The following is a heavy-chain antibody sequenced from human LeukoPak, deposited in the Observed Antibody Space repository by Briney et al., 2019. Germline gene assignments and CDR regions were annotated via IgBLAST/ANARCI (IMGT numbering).Heavy chain of an antibody. D-gene: IGHD3-9*01. CDR2: IRSKAYGGTT. CDR1: GFTFGDYA. J-gene: IGHJ3*02. CDR3: TRDGPRRYFDWLDAFDI. V-gene: IGHV3-49*03. Sequence: GGSLRLSCTASGFTFGDYAMSWFRQAPGKGLEWVGFIRSKAYGGTTEYAASVKGRFTISRDDSKSIAYLQMNSLKTEDTAVYYCTRDGPRRYFDWLDAFDIWGQGTMVTVSS.